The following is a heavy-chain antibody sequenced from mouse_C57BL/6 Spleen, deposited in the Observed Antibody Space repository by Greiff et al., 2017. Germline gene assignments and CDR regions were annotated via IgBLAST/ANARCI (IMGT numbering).Heavy chain of an antibody. Sequence: VKLMESGGGLVKPGGSLKLSCAASGFTFSDYGMHWVRQAPEKGLAWVAYISSGSSTIYYADTVKGRFTISRDNAKNTLFLQMTSLRSEDTAMYYCARPYGNYEDYAMDYWGQGTSVTVSS. CDR2: ISSGSSTI. D-gene: IGHD2-1*01. CDR3: ARPYGNYEDYAMDY. CDR1: GFTFSDYG. V-gene: IGHV5-17*01. J-gene: IGHJ4*01.